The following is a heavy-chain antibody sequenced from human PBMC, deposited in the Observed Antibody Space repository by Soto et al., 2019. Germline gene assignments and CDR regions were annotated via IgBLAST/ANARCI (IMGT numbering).Heavy chain of an antibody. CDR1: GFSLSTSGVG. CDR3: AHSLYDYVWGTNWFDP. Sequence: QITLKESGPTLVKPTQTLTLTCTFSGFSLSTSGVGVGWIRQPPGKALEWLALIYWDDDKRYSPSLKSRLTINKYTSKNQVVLTMTNMDPVDTATYYCAHSLYDYVWGTNWFDPWGQGTLVTVSS. CDR2: IYWDDDK. D-gene: IGHD3-16*01. J-gene: IGHJ5*02. V-gene: IGHV2-5*02.